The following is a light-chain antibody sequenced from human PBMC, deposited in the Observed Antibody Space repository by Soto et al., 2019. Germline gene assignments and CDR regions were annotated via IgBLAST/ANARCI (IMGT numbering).Light chain of an antibody. CDR3: QQYHSSPRT. CDR1: QSVGGSS. V-gene: IGKV3-20*01. Sequence: ENVLTPFSSTPSLSPGEKATLSCRASQSVGGSSLAWYQQRPGQAPRLLIYHTSYRATGIPDRFSGSGSGTDFTLTISRLEPEDFAVYYCQQYHSSPRTFGQGTKVDIK. CDR2: HTS. J-gene: IGKJ1*01.